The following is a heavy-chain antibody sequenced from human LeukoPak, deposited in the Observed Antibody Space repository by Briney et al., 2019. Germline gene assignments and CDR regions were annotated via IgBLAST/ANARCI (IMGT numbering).Heavy chain of an antibody. V-gene: IGHV3-23*01. CDR3: AEDGPTSSEYFQH. CDR1: GFTFSSYA. Sequence: GASLRLSCAASGFTFSSYAMSWVRQAPGKGLEWVSTISGSGGSTYYADSVKGRFTISRDNSRNTLYLQMNSLRAEDTAVYYCAEDGPTSSEYFQHWGQGTLVTVSS. J-gene: IGHJ1*01. CDR2: ISGSGGST.